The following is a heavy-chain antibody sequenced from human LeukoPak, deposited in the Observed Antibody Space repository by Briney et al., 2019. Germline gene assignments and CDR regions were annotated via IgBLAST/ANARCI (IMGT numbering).Heavy chain of an antibody. J-gene: IGHJ4*02. V-gene: IGHV1-2*02. Sequence: ASVKVSCKASGYTFTGYYMHWVRQAPGQGLEWMGWTNPNSGGTNYAQKFQGRVTMTRDTSISTAYMELSRLRSDDTAVYYCARDGGIVVVPADFDYWGQGTLVTVSS. CDR2: TNPNSGGT. CDR3: ARDGGIVVVPADFDY. D-gene: IGHD2-2*01. CDR1: GYTFTGYY.